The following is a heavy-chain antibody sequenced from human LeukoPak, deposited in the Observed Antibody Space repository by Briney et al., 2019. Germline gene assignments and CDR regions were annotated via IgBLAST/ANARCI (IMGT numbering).Heavy chain of an antibody. V-gene: IGHV3-7*03. CDR1: GFSLGDYW. CDR3: VRPGRPVPAIYYFDS. CDR2: IKFDGSEI. J-gene: IGHJ4*02. D-gene: IGHD2-21*02. Sequence: GGSLRLSCAASGFSLGDYWMTWVRQAPGKGLECVGNIKFDGSEIYYRDSVRGRFTISRDNAKNSLYLQMNSLRAEDTALYYRVRPGRPVPAIYYFDSWGQGTLVTVSS.